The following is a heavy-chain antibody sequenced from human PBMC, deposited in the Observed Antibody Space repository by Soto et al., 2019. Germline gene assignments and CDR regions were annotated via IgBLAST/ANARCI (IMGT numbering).Heavy chain of an antibody. CDR2: IKGDGSEK. D-gene: IGHD3-10*01. Sequence: EVQLVESGGGLVQPGGSLKLSCAASGFTFSSFWMNWVRQAPGKGLEWVAIIKGDGSEKYYVDSVKGRFTISRDNAKNSLYLEMNSLRAEDTAVYYCAAGFPPDYWGQGTLVTVSS. V-gene: IGHV3-7*01. CDR1: GFTFSSFW. J-gene: IGHJ4*02. CDR3: AAGFPPDY.